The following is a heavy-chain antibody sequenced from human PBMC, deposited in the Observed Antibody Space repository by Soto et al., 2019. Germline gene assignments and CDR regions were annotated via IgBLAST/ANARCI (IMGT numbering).Heavy chain of an antibody. V-gene: IGHV4-4*02. CDR3: ARQITGTTGFDY. D-gene: IGHD1-7*01. CDR2: IYHSGST. J-gene: IGHJ4*02. Sequence: SETLSLTCAISSGSISSSNWWSWVRQPPGKGMEWVGEIYHSGSTNYNPSLKSQVTKSVDKSKNQITQKLNSVTAADTAVYYCARQITGTTGFDYWGQGTLVTVSS. CDR1: SGSISSSNW.